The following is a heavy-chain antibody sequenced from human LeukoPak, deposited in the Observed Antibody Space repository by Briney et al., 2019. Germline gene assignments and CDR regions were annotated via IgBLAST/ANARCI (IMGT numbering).Heavy chain of an antibody. V-gene: IGHV4-59*01. CDR3: ARVGQRQLAENFDY. D-gene: IGHD6-13*01. Sequence: PSETLSLTCTVSGGSISSYYWSWIRQPPGKGLEWIGYIYYSGSTNYNPSLKSRVTISVDTSKNQFSLKLSSVTAADTAVYYCARVGQRQLAENFDYWGQGTLVTVSS. J-gene: IGHJ4*02. CDR2: IYYSGST. CDR1: GGSISSYY.